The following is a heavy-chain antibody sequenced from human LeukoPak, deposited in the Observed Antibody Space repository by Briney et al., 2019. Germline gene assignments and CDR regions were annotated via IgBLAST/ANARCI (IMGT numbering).Heavy chain of an antibody. J-gene: IGHJ3*02. D-gene: IGHD3-9*01. CDR1: GYTFANYG. Sequence: ASVKVSCKASGYTFANYGVSWVRQAPGQGLEWVGWISAYNGNTNYAQKFQGRVTMTTDTSTSTAYMDLRSLRSDDTAVYYCAREDDILTGPGAFDIWGQGTMVTVSS. V-gene: IGHV1-18*01. CDR3: AREDDILTGPGAFDI. CDR2: ISAYNGNT.